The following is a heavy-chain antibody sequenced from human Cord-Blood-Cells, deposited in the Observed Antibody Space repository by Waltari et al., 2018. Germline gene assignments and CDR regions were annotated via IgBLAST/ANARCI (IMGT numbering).Heavy chain of an antibody. CDR3: ATLSGFLFDY. CDR2: CDPEDGET. D-gene: IGHD5-12*01. J-gene: IGHJ4*02. Sequence: VQLVQSGAEVKKPGASAKVSCKVSGSPLPEFSLPGVRQAPGKGREWMGGCDPEDGETIYAQKFQGRVTMTEDTSTDTAYMELSSLRSEDTAVYYCATLSGFLFDYWGQGTLVTVSS. CDR1: GSPLPEFS. V-gene: IGHV1-24*01.